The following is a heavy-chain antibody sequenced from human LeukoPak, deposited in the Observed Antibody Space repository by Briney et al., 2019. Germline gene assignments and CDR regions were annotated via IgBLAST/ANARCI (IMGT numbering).Heavy chain of an antibody. CDR2: NSGSGGST. CDR1: VFTFSSYP. Sequence: PGGSLILSCSAPVFTFSSYPITSVRQAPAKVLELVSPNSGSGGSTYYADSLKHRFTISRDNSKNTLYLQMNSLRAEDTAVYYCAKDDDFWSGYLDYWGQGTLVTVSS. D-gene: IGHD3-3*01. J-gene: IGHJ4*02. V-gene: IGHV3-23*01. CDR3: AKDDDFWSGYLDY.